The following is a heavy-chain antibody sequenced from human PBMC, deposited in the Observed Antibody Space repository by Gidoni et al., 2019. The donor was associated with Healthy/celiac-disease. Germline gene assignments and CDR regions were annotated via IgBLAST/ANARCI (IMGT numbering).Heavy chain of an antibody. CDR1: GFPVSSNY. D-gene: IGHD1-26*01. J-gene: IGHJ3*02. CDR3: ASWKVGALGGDAFDI. Sequence: EVQLVESGGGLVQPGGSLRLSCAASGFPVSSNYMSWVRQAPGKGLEWVSVIYSGGSTYYADSVKGRFTISRDNSKNTLYLQMNSLRAEDTAVYYCASWKVGALGGDAFDIWGQGTMVTVSS. CDR2: IYSGGST. V-gene: IGHV3-66*01.